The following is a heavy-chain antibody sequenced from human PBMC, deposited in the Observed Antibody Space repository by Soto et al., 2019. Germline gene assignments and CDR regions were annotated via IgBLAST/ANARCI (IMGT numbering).Heavy chain of an antibody. D-gene: IGHD3-22*01. J-gene: IGHJ4*02. CDR2: ISYDGSNK. Sequence: QVQLVESGGGVVQPGRSLRLSCAASGFTFSSYGMHWVRQAPGKGLEWVAVISYDGSNKYYADSVTGRFTISSDNSKNTLYLQMNSLRAEDTAVYYCVSAEGEYYDSSGYPYFDYWGQGTLVTVSS. V-gene: IGHV3-30*03. CDR3: VSAEGEYYDSSGYPYFDY. CDR1: GFTFSSYG.